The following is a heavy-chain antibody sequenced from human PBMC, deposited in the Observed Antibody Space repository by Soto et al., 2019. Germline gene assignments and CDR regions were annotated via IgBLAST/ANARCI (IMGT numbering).Heavy chain of an antibody. J-gene: IGHJ4*02. CDR3: ATSGSYDY. CDR1: RLTFSIYT. V-gene: IGHV3-30-3*01. D-gene: IGHD1-26*01. Sequence: QVQLVESGGGVVQPGRSLKLSCAASRLTFSIYTLHWVRQTPGKGLEWVAVISSEGDRKYYADSVKGRFTVSRDNSKNTLYLQMNSLRSEDAAVYYCATSGSYDYWGRGTRVTVSS. CDR2: ISSEGDRK.